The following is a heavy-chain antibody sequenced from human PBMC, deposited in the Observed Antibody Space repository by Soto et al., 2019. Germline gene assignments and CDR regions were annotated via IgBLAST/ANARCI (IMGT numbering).Heavy chain of an antibody. CDR3: ARDRITIFDGYYYGMDV. Sequence: QVQLVESGGGVVQPGRSLRISCAASGFTFSSYAMHWVRQAPGKGLEWVAVISYDGSNKYYADSVKGRFTISRDNSKNSLYLQMNRLRAEDTAVYYRARDRITIFDGYYYGMDVWGQGTTVTVSS. D-gene: IGHD3-3*01. CDR2: ISYDGSNK. CDR1: GFTFSSYA. V-gene: IGHV3-30-3*01. J-gene: IGHJ6*02.